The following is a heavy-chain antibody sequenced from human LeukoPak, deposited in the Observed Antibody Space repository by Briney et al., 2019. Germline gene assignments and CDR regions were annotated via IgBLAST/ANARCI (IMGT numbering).Heavy chain of an antibody. V-gene: IGHV3-11*04. D-gene: IGHD2-2*01. CDR3: ARETYQLPLPSDY. J-gene: IGHJ4*02. Sequence: GGSLRLSCAASGFTFSDYYMSWIRQAPGKGLEWVSYISSSGGTIYYADSVKGRFTISRDNAKNSLYLQMNSLRAEDTAVYYCARETYQLPLPSDYWGQGTLVTVSS. CDR1: GFTFSDYY. CDR2: ISSSGGTI.